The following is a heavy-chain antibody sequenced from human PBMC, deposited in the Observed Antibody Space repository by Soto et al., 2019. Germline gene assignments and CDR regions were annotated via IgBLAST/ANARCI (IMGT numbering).Heavy chain of an antibody. V-gene: IGHV3-33*01. J-gene: IGHJ6*02. CDR3: ARELRYFDWSPDASYYYYGMDV. CDR1: GFTFSSYG. Sequence: PGGSLRLSCAASGFTFSSYGMHWVRQAPGKGLEWVAVIWYDGSNKYYADSVKGRFTISRDNSKNTLYLQMNSLRAEDTAVYYCARELRYFDWSPDASYYYYGMDVWGQGTTVTVSS. CDR2: IWYDGSNK. D-gene: IGHD3-9*01.